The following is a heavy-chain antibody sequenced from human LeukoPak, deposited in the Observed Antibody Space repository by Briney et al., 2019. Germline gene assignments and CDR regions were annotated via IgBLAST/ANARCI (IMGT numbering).Heavy chain of an antibody. J-gene: IGHJ4*02. CDR1: GFTFNNHW. Sequence: GGSLRLSCAASGFTFNNHWMSWVRQAPGKGLEWVADIKKDGSEKNQVDSVTISRDNAKNSLYLQMNSLRAEDTAVYYCARGPPYGSRSDYLDYWGQGTLVTVSS. D-gene: IGHD3-10*01. V-gene: IGHV3-7*01. CDR3: ARGPPYGSRSDYLDY. CDR2: IKKDGSEK.